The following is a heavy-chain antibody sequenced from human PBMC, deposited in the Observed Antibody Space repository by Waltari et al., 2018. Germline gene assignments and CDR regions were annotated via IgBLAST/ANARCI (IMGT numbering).Heavy chain of an antibody. D-gene: IGHD3-10*01. Sequence: QVQLQQWGAGLLKPSETLSLTCAVYGGSFSGYYWSWIRQPPGKGLEWIGEINHRGSTNYNPSLKSRVTISVDTSKNQFSLKLSSVTAADTAVYYCARSLITMVRGERYYYGMDVWGQGTTVTVAS. CDR2: INHRGST. CDR1: GGSFSGYY. CDR3: ARSLITMVRGERYYYGMDV. V-gene: IGHV4-34*01. J-gene: IGHJ6*02.